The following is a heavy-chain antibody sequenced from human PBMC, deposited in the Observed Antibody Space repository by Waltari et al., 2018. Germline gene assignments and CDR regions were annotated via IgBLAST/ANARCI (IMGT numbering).Heavy chain of an antibody. CDR1: GGSISSGSYY. V-gene: IGHV4-61*02. Sequence: QVQLQESGPGLVKPSQTLSLTCPVSGGSISSGSYYWSWIRQPAGKGLEWIGRIYTSGSTNYNPSLKSRDTISVDTSKNQFSLKLSAVTAADTAEYYCARGWGFDPWGQGTLVTVSS. D-gene: IGHD1-26*01. CDR2: IYTSGST. CDR3: ARGWGFDP. J-gene: IGHJ5*02.